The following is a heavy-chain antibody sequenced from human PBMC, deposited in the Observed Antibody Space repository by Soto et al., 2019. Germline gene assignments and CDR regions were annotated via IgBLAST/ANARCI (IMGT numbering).Heavy chain of an antibody. CDR3: ARNVGGSCYPGCYGLDV. V-gene: IGHV1-2*04. CDR2: INPNSGGT. Sequence: QVQLVQSGAEVKKPGASVKVSCKASGYPFTGYYMHWVRQAPGQGLEWMGWINPNSGGTNYAQKFQGWVTMTRDTSLSTAYMELSRLRSDDTAVYYCARNVGGSCYPGCYGLDVWGKGTTVSVSS. J-gene: IGHJ6*04. CDR1: GYPFTGYY. D-gene: IGHD2-15*01.